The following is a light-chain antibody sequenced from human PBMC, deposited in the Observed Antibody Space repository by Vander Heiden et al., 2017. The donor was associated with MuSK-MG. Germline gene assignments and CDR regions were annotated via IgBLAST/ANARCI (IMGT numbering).Light chain of an antibody. CDR2: LGS. Sequence: DIVMTQSPLSLPVTPGEPASISCRSSQSLLQRTGHHYLDWYLQKPGQSPQLLIYLGSHRASGVPDRFSGSGSGTDFTLKISRVEAEDVGVYYCMQALQSPWAFGQGTKVEIK. CDR1: QSLLQRTGHHY. CDR3: MQALQSPWA. V-gene: IGKV2-28*01. J-gene: IGKJ1*01.